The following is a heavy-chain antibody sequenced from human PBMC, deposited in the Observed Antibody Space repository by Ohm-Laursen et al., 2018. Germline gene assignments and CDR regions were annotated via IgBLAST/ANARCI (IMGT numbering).Heavy chain of an antibody. CDR1: GFTFSSYA. J-gene: IGHJ4*02. CDR3: AKRMAHYYDSSGYDY. V-gene: IGHV3-23*01. Sequence: GSLRLSCTASGFTFSSYAMSWVRQAPGKGLEWVSAISGSGGSTYYADSVKGRFTISRDNSKNTLYLQMNSLRAEDTAVYYCAKRMAHYYDSSGYDYWGQGTLVTVSS. CDR2: ISGSGGST. D-gene: IGHD3-22*01.